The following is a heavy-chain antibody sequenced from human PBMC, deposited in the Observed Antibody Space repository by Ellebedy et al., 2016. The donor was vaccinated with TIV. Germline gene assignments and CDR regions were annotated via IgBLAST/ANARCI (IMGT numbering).Heavy chain of an antibody. CDR1: GFTFSTYG. CDR2: VSTSSSYI. Sequence: PGGSLRLSCATSGFTFSTYGMNWVRQAPGKGLEWVAFVSTSSSYIYYGESLKGRFTIFSDNGKKSLYLQINSLRAEDTAIYYCARGGDPYCSGGNCHFLDHWGQGALVTVSS. V-gene: IGHV3-21*04. D-gene: IGHD2-15*01. CDR3: ARGGDPYCSGGNCHFLDH. J-gene: IGHJ4*02.